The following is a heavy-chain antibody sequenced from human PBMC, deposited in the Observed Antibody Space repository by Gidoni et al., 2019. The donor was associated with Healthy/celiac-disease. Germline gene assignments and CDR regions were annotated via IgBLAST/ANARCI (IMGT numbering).Heavy chain of an antibody. CDR2: ISWNSGSI. D-gene: IGHD1-20*01. Sequence: EVQLVESGGGLVQPGRSLRLSCAASGFTFADYAMHWVRQAPGKGLEWVSGISWNSGSIGYADSVKGRFTISRDNAKNSLYLQMNSLRAEDTALYYCAKAVTALYYYYGMDVWGQGTTVTVSS. CDR3: AKAVTALYYYYGMDV. CDR1: GFTFADYA. V-gene: IGHV3-9*01. J-gene: IGHJ6*02.